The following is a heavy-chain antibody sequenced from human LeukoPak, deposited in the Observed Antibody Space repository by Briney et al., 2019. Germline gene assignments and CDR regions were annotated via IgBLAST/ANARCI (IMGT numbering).Heavy chain of an antibody. CDR1: GFKFFTFA. D-gene: IGHD3-10*01. J-gene: IGHJ5*01. CDR3: ARVLQERFGELSGFDS. CDR2: ISYDGSKK. V-gene: IGHV3-30-3*01. Sequence: PGGSLRLSCEGSGFKFFTFAMHWVRRAPGKGLEWVAIISYDGSKKYYADSVKGRFTISRDNAKNSLYLQMNSLRAEDTALYHCARVLQERFGELSGFDSWGQGTLVTVSS.